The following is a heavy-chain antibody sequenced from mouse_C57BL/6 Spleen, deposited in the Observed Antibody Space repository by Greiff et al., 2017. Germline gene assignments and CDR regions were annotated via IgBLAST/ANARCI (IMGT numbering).Heavy chain of an antibody. CDR3: TRIYDDYDGYFDY. J-gene: IGHJ2*01. D-gene: IGHD2-4*01. V-gene: IGHV5-9-1*02. Sequence: EVQRVESGEGLVKPGGSLKLSCAASGFTFSSYAMSWVRQTPEKRLEWVAYISSGGDYIYYADTVKGRFTISRDNARNTLYLQMSSLKSEDTAMDYCTRIYDDYDGYFDYWGQGTTLTVSS. CDR2: ISSGGDYI. CDR1: GFTFSSYA.